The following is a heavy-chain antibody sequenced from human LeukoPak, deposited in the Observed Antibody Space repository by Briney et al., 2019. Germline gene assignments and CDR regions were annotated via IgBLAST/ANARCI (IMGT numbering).Heavy chain of an antibody. V-gene: IGHV3-23*01. CDR3: AKGSDRGNDVSSDY. CDR2: ISGSGGST. CDR1: GFTFSSYA. D-gene: IGHD5-12*01. J-gene: IGHJ4*02. Sequence: PGGSLRLSCAASGFTFSSYAMSWVRQAPGKGLEWVSAISGSGGSTYYADSVKGRFTISRDNSKNTLYLQMNSLRAEDTAVYYCAKGSDRGNDVSSDYWGQGTLVTVSS.